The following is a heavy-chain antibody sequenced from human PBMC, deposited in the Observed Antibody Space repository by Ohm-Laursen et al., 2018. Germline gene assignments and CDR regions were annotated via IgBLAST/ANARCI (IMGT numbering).Heavy chain of an antibody. CDR2: TLYRSKWYN. V-gene: IGHV6-1*01. Sequence: QTLSLTCAISGDSVSSNSVAWNWIRQSPSRDLEWLGRTLYRSKWYNDYAESVRSRITINPDTSKNQFSLHLNSVTPEDTAMYYCVRSGSGNWIDPWGQGTLVTVSS. D-gene: IGHD1-26*01. CDR3: VRSGSGNWIDP. J-gene: IGHJ5*02. CDR1: GDSVSSNSVA.